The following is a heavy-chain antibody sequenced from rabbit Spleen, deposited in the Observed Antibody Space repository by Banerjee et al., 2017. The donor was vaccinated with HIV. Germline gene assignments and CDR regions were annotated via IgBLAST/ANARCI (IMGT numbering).Heavy chain of an antibody. Sequence: QSLEESGGGLVQPGGSLKLSCTASGFTLSTYYMNWVRQAPGKGLEWIGYIDPVFGITYYANWVNGRFSISRENAQNTVFLQMTSLTAADTATYFCARDKELDIWGYEFDLWGQGTLVTVS. J-gene: IGHJ3*01. CDR3: ARDKELDIWGYEFDL. V-gene: IGHV1S7*01. CDR1: GFTLSTYY. D-gene: IGHD3-1*01. CDR2: IDPVFGIT.